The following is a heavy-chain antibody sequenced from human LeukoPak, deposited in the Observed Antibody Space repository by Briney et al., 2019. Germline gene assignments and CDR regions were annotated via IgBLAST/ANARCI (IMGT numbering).Heavy chain of an antibody. CDR3: ARGSGGHEGGPAFDY. J-gene: IGHJ4*02. Sequence: PGGSLRLSCAASGFTVSTNYMSWVRQAPGKGLEWVSVIYSGDSTYYADSVKGRFTISRDNSKNTLYLQMNSLRAEDTAVYYCARGSGGHEGGPAFDYWGQGTLVTVSS. V-gene: IGHV3-53*01. CDR1: GFTVSTNY. CDR2: IYSGDST. D-gene: IGHD2-15*01.